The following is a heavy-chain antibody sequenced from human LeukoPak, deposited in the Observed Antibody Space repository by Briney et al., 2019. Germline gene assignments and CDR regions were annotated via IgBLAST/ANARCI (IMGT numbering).Heavy chain of an antibody. D-gene: IGHD2-2*01. V-gene: IGHV1-8*01. CDR3: ARSPQLGYCSSTSCPPYNWFDP. Sequence: ASVKVSCKASGYTFTSYDINWVRQATGQGLEGMGWMNPNSGNTGNARKFQGRVTMTRNTSISTAYMELSSLRSEDTAVYYCARSPQLGYCSSTSCPPYNWFDPWGQGTLVTVSS. J-gene: IGHJ5*02. CDR2: MNPNSGNT. CDR1: GYTFTSYD.